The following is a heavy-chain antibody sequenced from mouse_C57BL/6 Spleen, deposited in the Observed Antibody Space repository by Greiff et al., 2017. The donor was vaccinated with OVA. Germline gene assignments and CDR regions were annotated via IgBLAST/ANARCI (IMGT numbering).Heavy chain of an antibody. CDR3: ARHEETGGYYGSSYWYFDV. CDR2: FYPGSGSI. CDR1: GYTFTEYT. Sequence: QVHVKQSGAELVKPGASVKLSCKASGYTFTEYTIHWVKQRSGQGLEWIGWFYPGSGSIKYNEKFKDKATLTADKSSSTVYMELSRLTSEDSAVYFCARHEETGGYYGSSYWYFDVWGTGTTVTVSS. D-gene: IGHD1-1*01. V-gene: IGHV1-62-2*01. J-gene: IGHJ1*03.